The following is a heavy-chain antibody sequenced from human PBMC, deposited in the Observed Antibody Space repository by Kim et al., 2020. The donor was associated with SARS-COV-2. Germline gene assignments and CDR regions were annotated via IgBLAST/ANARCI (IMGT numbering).Heavy chain of an antibody. CDR3: ARGANTLSAFDL. Sequence: TKYPRRLQGRVTMTRDTSISTVYMELSRLKSDDTAVYYCARGANTLSAFDLWGQGTMVTVSS. CDR2: T. V-gene: IGHV1-2*02. J-gene: IGHJ3*01.